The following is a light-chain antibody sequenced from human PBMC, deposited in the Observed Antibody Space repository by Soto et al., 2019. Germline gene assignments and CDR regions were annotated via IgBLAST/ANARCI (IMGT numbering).Light chain of an antibody. CDR1: QSISSY. Sequence: DIQMTQSPSSLSASVGDRVTITCRASQSISSYLNWYQQNPGKAPKLLIYAASSLRSGVPSRFSGSSSGKEVTLTISSQQPEDFATYYCRQSYSTLSFTFGPGTKVDIK. CDR3: RQSYSTLSFT. V-gene: IGKV1-39*01. CDR2: AAS. J-gene: IGKJ3*01.